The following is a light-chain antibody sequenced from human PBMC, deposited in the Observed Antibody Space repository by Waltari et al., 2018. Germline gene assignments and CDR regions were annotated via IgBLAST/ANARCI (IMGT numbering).Light chain of an antibody. CDR1: SSAVGSYNL. Sequence: QSALTQPASVSGSPGQPLTISCTGTSSAVGSYNLVPCYQQHPGKAPKLMLYEGSKRPSGVSNRLSGSKSGNTASLTISGRQAEDEADYYCCSYAGSSLVFGGGTKLTVL. CDR2: EGS. CDR3: CSYAGSSLV. V-gene: IGLV2-23*01. J-gene: IGLJ2*01.